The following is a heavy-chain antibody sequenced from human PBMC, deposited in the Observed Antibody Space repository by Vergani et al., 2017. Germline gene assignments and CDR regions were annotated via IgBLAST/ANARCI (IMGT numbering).Heavy chain of an antibody. CDR2: ISGSSSTI. D-gene: IGHD5-12*01. V-gene: IGHV3-48*01. CDR3: AREVSAYGWYFDL. Sequence: EVQLVESGGGIVKPGGSLRLSCAASGYTFSSYSMDWVRQAPGKGLEWVSFISGSSSTIYYADSVKGRFTISRDNAKNSLYLQMNSLRAEDTAVYYCAREVSAYGWYFDLWGRGTLVTVSS. CDR1: GYTFSSYS. J-gene: IGHJ2*01.